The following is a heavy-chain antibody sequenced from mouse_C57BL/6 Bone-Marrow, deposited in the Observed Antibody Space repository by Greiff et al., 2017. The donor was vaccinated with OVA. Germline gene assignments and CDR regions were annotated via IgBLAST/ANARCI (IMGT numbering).Heavy chain of an antibody. CDR3: ARGELRLRGAY. V-gene: IGHV5-4*03. Sequence: DVKLVESGGGLVKPGGSLKLSCAASGFTFSSYAMSWVRQTPEKRLEWVATISDGGSYTYYPDNVKGRFTISRDNAKNNLYLQMSHLKSEDTAMYYCARGELRLRGAYWGQGTLVTVSA. CDR1: GFTFSSYA. D-gene: IGHD3-2*02. CDR2: ISDGGSYT. J-gene: IGHJ3*01.